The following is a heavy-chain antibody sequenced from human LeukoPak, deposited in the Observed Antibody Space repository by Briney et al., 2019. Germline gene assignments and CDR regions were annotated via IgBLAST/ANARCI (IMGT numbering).Heavy chain of an antibody. J-gene: IGHJ5*02. CDR2: INPNSGGT. D-gene: IGHD3-10*01. CDR3: ARDHSWVRAQDP. Sequence: GASVKVSCRASGYTFTGYYMHWVRQAPGQGLEWMGWINPNSGGTNYAQKFQGRVTMTRDTSISTAYMELSRLRSDDTAVYYCARDHSWVRAQDPWGQGTLVTVSS. CDR1: GYTFTGYY. V-gene: IGHV1-2*02.